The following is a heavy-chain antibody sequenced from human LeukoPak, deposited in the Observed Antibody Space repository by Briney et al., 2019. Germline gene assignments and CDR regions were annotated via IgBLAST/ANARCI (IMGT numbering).Heavy chain of an antibody. CDR1: GGSFSGYY. CDR3: ARSSRGVRREYYFDY. V-gene: IGHV4-34*01. J-gene: IGHJ4*02. D-gene: IGHD3-10*01. CDR2: INHSGST. Sequence: SETLSLTCAVYGGSFSGYYWSWIRQPPGKGLEWIGEINHSGSTNYNPSLKSRVTISVDTSKNQFSLKLSSVTAADTAVYYCARSSRGVRREYYFDYWGQGTLVTVSS.